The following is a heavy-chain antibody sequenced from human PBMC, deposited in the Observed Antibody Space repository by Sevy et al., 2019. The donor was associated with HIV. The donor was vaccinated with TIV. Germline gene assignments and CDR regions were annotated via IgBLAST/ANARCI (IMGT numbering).Heavy chain of an antibody. J-gene: IGHJ4*02. CDR2: ISSDGSNT. CDR1: GFTFSTYG. D-gene: IGHD6-19*01. V-gene: IGHV3-30*18. CDR3: AKEASSGWPFDF. Sequence: GGSLRLSCAASGFTFSTYGMHWVRQAPGKGLEWVAVISSDGSNTYYVDSVKGRFTISRDTSKNTLYLQMNSLRTEDTAVYYCAKEASSGWPFDFWGQGTLVTVSS.